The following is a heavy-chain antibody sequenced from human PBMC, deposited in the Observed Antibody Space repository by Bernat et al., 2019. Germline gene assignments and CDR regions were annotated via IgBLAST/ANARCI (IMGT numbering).Heavy chain of an antibody. CDR3: ARGRNVLRFLEWFDPLRKNNWFDP. CDR2: IYHSGST. D-gene: IGHD3-3*01. CDR1: GYSISSGYY. J-gene: IGHJ5*02. Sequence: QVQLQESGPGLVKPSETLSLTCAVSGYSISSGYYWGWIRQPPGKGLEWIGSIYHSGSTYYNPSLKSRVTISVDASKNQFSLKLSSVTAEDTAVYYCARGRNVLRFLEWFDPLRKNNWFDPWGQGTLVTVSS. V-gene: IGHV4-38-2*01.